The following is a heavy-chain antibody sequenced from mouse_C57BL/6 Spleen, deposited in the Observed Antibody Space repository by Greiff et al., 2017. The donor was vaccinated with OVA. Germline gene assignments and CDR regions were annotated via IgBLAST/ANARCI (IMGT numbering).Heavy chain of an antibody. Sequence: EVQLQESGAELVKPGASVKLSCTASGFTIKDYYMHWVKQRTEQGLEWIGRIDPEDGGTKYAPKFQGKATITADTSSNTAYLQLSSLTSEDTAVYYCASGGQLRPWFAYWGQGTLVTVSA. CDR2: IDPEDGGT. V-gene: IGHV14-2*01. J-gene: IGHJ3*01. D-gene: IGHD3-2*02. CDR1: GFTIKDYY. CDR3: ASGGQLRPWFAY.